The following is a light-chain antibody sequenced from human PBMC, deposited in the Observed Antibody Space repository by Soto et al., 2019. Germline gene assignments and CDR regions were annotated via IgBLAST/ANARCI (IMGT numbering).Light chain of an antibody. CDR1: QSISSW. CDR3: QQYNSYPWT. CDR2: KAS. V-gene: IGKV1-5*03. Sequence: DIQMTQSPSTLSASVGDRVTITCRASQSISSWLAWYQQKPGKAPKLLIYKASSLESGVPSSFSGSGSGTELTRTVSSLQPDDFATYCCQQYNSYPWTFGQGTKVEIK. J-gene: IGKJ1*01.